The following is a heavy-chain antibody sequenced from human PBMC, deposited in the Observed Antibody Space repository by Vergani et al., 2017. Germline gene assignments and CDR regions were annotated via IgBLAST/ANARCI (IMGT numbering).Heavy chain of an antibody. CDR1: GFIFSDYY. D-gene: IGHD1/OR15-1a*01. V-gene: IGHV3-11*01. Sequence: QVQLVASGGGLVRPGGSLRFSCAAPGFIFSDYYMTWIRQTPGKGLEWLAHISDGGETKMYAESLKGRFTVSRDNTKNLLILQMKTLKVDDTATYYCGRKQSPASLMDKPIDIWGQGTLVTVSS. CDR3: GRKQSPASLMDKPIDI. J-gene: IGHJ5*02. CDR2: ISDGGETK.